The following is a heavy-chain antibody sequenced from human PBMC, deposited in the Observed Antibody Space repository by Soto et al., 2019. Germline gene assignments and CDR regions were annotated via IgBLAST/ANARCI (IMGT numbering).Heavy chain of an antibody. CDR3: ARVAAVRSDSAGYHGMDV. D-gene: IGHD3-22*01. CDR1: GGSISSYY. V-gene: IGHV4-39*02. Sequence: PSETLSLTCTVSGGSISSYYGGWVRQTPGQGLEWIGNIYYSGSTYYNPSLKSRVTISVDTSKNQFSVKLTSVTAADTAVYYCARVAAVRSDSAGYHGMDVWGQGTTVTVSS. J-gene: IGHJ6*02. CDR2: IYYSGST.